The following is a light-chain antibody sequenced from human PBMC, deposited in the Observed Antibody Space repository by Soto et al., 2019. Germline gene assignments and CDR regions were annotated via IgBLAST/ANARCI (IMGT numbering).Light chain of an antibody. CDR2: AAS. CDR3: QQTYISPHT. J-gene: IGKJ2*01. CDR1: QNINTF. Sequence: DIQITQSPSSLSASVGDRVSIACLASQNINTFLHWYQQKPGKAPKLLVYAASSLQNGVPSRFSGRGSGTDFTLTIFSLQPDDFGIYYCQQTYISPHTFGQGTKVDIK. V-gene: IGKV1-39*01.